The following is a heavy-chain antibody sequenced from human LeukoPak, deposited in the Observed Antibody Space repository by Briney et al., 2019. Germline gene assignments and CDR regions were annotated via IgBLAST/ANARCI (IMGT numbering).Heavy chain of an antibody. CDR1: GYTFTSYS. CDR3: AKCFRDHYSSIYDAVYI. CDR2: VSTSNGDT. J-gene: IGHJ3*02. D-gene: IGHD4-11*01. V-gene: IGHV1-18*01. Sequence: GASVKVSCKASGYTFTSYSMHWLRQAPGHGLEWMGWVSTSNGDTKYAQNLQGRVTMTTDTSTSTAYMELRGLRSDDQARFYCAKCFRDHYSSIYDAVYIWGQGTMVTVSS.